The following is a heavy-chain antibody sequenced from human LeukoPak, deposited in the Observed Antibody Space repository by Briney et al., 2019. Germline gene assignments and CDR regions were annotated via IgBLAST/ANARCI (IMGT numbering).Heavy chain of an antibody. V-gene: IGHV3-74*01. CDR3: ATSLGPLTEY. CDR2: INSGGSGT. D-gene: IGHD7-27*01. CDR1: GFAFSSNW. Sequence: GGSLRLSCAASGFAFSSNWMHWVRQTPGKGLVWVSRINSGGSGTSYADSVEGRFTISRDNAKNTLYLQMDSLRAEDTAVYYCATSLGPLTEYWGQGTLVTVSS. J-gene: IGHJ4*02.